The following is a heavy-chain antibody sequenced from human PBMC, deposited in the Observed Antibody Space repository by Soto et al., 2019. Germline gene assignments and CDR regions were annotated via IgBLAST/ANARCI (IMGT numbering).Heavy chain of an antibody. CDR1: GGTFSSYA. J-gene: IGHJ4*02. CDR3: ARDGYDYGDYAPAY. CDR2: IIPIFGTA. Sequence: QVQLVQSGAEVKKPGSSVKVSCKASGGTFSSYAISWVRQAPGQGLEWMGGIIPIFGTANYAQKFQGRVTITADESTSTANMELSSLRSEDTAVYYCARDGYDYGDYAPAYWGQGTLVTVSS. D-gene: IGHD4-17*01. V-gene: IGHV1-69*12.